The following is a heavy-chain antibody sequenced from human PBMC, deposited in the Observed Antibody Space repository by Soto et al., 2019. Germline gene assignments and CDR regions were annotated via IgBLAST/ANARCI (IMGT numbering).Heavy chain of an antibody. D-gene: IGHD3-10*01. CDR2: IYYSGST. Sequence: SETLSLTCTVSGGSISSGDYYWSWIRQPPGKGLEWIGYIYYSGSTYYNPSLKSRVTISVDTSKNQFSLKLSSVTAADTAVYYCARAPLWFGELESPHYYGMDVWGQGTTVTVSS. CDR3: ARAPLWFGELESPHYYGMDV. CDR1: GGSISSGDYY. J-gene: IGHJ6*02. V-gene: IGHV4-30-4*01.